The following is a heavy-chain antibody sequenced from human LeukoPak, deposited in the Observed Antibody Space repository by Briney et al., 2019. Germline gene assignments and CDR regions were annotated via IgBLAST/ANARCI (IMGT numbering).Heavy chain of an antibody. CDR3: AKGPYGDYSGTLDY. Sequence: GGSLRLSCAASGFSFNRYGVHWVRQAPGKGLEWVAVIAYDGTNKYYGDSVKGRFTISRDNSKNTLYLQMNSLRVEDTALYYCAKGPYGDYSGTLDYWGQGTLVTVSS. CDR1: GFSFNRYG. D-gene: IGHD4-17*01. V-gene: IGHV3-30*18. CDR2: IAYDGTNK. J-gene: IGHJ4*02.